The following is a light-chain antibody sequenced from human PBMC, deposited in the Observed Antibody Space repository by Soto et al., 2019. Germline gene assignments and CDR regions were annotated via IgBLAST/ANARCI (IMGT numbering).Light chain of an antibody. J-gene: IGLJ1*01. CDR2: EVT. V-gene: IGLV2-14*01. CDR1: SSDVGGYNY. Sequence: QSVLTQPASVSGSPGQSITISCTGTSSDVGGYNYVSCYQQHPGKAPKLMIYEVTNRPSGVSDRFSGSKSGYTASLTISGLQADDEADYYCSSYTSGSTLVFGTGTKVTVL. CDR3: SSYTSGSTLV.